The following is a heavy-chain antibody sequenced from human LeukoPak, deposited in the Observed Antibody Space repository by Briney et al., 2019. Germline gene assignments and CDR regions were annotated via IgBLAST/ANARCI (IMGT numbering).Heavy chain of an antibody. D-gene: IGHD1-14*01. CDR1: GGSISTYY. CDR2: IYYSGST. J-gene: IGHJ3*01. CDR3: SRGPWSTGDAFGV. Sequence: SETLSLTCTVSGGSISTYYWSWIRQPPGEGLEWIGYIYYSGSTNYNPSLKNRVTISLDTSKNRFSLKLNSVTAADTAVYYCSRGPWSTGDAFGVWGQGTMVSVSS. V-gene: IGHV4-59*01.